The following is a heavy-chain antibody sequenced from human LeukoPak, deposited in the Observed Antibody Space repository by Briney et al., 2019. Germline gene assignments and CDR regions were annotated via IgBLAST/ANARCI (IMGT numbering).Heavy chain of an antibody. CDR1: GFTFSSYA. D-gene: IGHD3-3*01. Sequence: GGSLRLSCAASGFTFSSYAMHWVRQAPGKGLEWVAVIWYGGSNKYYADSVKGRFTISRDNSKNTLYLQMNSLRAEDTAVYYCAKDAESYDFWSGYSYYYYYMDVWGKGTTVTVSS. J-gene: IGHJ6*03. CDR2: IWYGGSNK. V-gene: IGHV3-30*02. CDR3: AKDAESYDFWSGYSYYYYYMDV.